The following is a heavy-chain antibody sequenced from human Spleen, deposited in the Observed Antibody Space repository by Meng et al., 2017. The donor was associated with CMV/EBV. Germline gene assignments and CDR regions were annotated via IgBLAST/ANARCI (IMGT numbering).Heavy chain of an antibody. D-gene: IGHD6-13*01. V-gene: IGHV3-21*01. Sequence: GESLKISCAASGFIFSTYSINWVRQAPGKGLEWVSSISSSSSYIYYADSVKGRFTISRDNAKNSLYLQMNSLRAEDTAVYYCARGGIAAAGIGDYWGQGTLVTVSS. J-gene: IGHJ4*02. CDR2: ISSSSSYI. CDR1: GFIFSTYS. CDR3: ARGGIAAAGIGDY.